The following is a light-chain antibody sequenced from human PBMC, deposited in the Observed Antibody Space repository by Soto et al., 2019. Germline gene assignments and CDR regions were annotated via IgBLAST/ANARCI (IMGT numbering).Light chain of an antibody. CDR2: DAS. CDR1: QSVSSY. CDR3: QQRRNWPT. Sequence: IVFTQSPSTLSLSPLERATLSFRAIQSVSSYLAWYQQKPGQAPRLLIYDASNRATGIPARFSGSGPGTDFTLTISSIEPEDFAVYYCQQRRNWPTFGQGTRLEIK. V-gene: IGKV3-11*01. J-gene: IGKJ5*01.